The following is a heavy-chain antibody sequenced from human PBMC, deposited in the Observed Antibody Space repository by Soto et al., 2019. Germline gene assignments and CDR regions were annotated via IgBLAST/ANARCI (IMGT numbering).Heavy chain of an antibody. CDR3: ARRQWLVGGYYYGMDV. V-gene: IGHV1-18*01. CDR1: GYTFTSYD. J-gene: IGHJ6*02. D-gene: IGHD6-19*01. Sequence: ASVKVSCKASGYTFTSYDISWVRQAPGQGLEWMGWTSAYKGNTNYAQKLQGRVTMTTDTSTSTAYMELRSLRSDDTAVYYCARRQWLVGGYYYGMDVWGQGTTVTVSS. CDR2: TSAYKGNT.